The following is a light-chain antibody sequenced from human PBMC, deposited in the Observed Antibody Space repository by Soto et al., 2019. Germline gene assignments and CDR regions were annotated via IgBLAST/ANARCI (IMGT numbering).Light chain of an antibody. CDR3: QQYNNWPRSFT. CDR2: VAS. V-gene: IGKV3-15*01. J-gene: IGKJ3*01. CDR1: QSVSSN. Sequence: EIVMTQSPATLSVSPGERATLSCRASQSVSSNLAWYQQKPGHAPRLLIYVASTRATGIPARFSGSGSGTEFTLTISSLQSEDFAVYYCQQYNNWPRSFTFCPGTKVDIK.